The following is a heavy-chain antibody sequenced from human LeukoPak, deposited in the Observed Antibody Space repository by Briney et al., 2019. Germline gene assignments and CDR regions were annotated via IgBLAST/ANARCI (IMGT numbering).Heavy chain of an antibody. CDR1: GFTFSSYA. Sequence: PGGSLRLSCAASGFTFSSYAMSWVRQAPGKGLEWVSAISGSGGSTYYADSVKGRFTISRDNSKNTPYLQMNSLRAEDTAVYYCAKATERENYYYYYYMDVWGKGTTVTVSS. CDR3: AKATERENYYYYYYMDV. CDR2: ISGSGGST. D-gene: IGHD1-1*01. V-gene: IGHV3-23*01. J-gene: IGHJ6*03.